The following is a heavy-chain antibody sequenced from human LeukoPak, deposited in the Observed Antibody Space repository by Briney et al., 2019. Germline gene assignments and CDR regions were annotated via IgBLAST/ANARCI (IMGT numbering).Heavy chain of an antibody. Sequence: QAGGSLRLSCAASGFTFSSYGMHWVRQAPGKGLEWVAVKSYDGSNKYYADSVKGRFTTSRDNSKNTLYLQMNSLRAEDTAVYYCAKDETTMVRGVMDWGQGTLVTVSS. CDR1: GFTFSSYG. V-gene: IGHV3-30*18. CDR2: KSYDGSNK. J-gene: IGHJ4*02. CDR3: AKDETTMVRGVMD. D-gene: IGHD3-10*01.